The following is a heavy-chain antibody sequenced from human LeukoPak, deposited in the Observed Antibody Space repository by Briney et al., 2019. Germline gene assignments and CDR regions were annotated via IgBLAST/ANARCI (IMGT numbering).Heavy chain of an antibody. V-gene: IGHV1-3*01. J-gene: IGHJ4*02. D-gene: IGHD2-2*01. CDR2: INAGNGNT. Sequence: ASVKVSCKASGYTFTSYAMHWVRQAPGQRLEWMGWINAGNGNTKYSQKFQGRVTITRDTSASTAYMELSSLRSEDTAVYYCARDGPRYGIVVVPAVLYYFDYWGQGTLVTVSS. CDR3: ARDGPRYGIVVVPAVLYYFDY. CDR1: GYTFTSYA.